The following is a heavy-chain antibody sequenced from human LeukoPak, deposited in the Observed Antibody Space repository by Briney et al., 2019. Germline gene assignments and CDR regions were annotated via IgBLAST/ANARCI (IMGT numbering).Heavy chain of an antibody. D-gene: IGHD4-17*01. CDR2: IYYSGST. CDR3: ASLDYGDTDY. V-gene: IGHV4-59*12. Sequence: SETLSLTCTVSGGSISSYYWSWIRQPPGKGLEWIGYIYYSGSTNYNPSLKSRVTISVDTSKNQFSLKLSSVTAADTAVYYCASLDYGDTDYWGQGTLVTVSS. CDR1: GGSISSYY. J-gene: IGHJ4*02.